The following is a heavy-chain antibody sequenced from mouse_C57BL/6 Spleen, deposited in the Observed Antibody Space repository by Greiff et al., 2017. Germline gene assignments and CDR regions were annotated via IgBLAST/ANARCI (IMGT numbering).Heavy chain of an antibody. J-gene: IGHJ4*01. CDR2: INPSTGGT. CDR1: GYSFTGYY. D-gene: IGHD1-1*01. Sequence: VQLQQSGPELVKPGASVKISCKASGYSFTGYYMNWVKQSPEKSLEWIGEINPSTGGTTYNQTFKAKATLTVDKSSSTAYMQLKSLTSEDSAVYYCARDYYGSSYRRAMDYWGQGTSVTVSS. V-gene: IGHV1-42*01. CDR3: ARDYYGSSYRRAMDY.